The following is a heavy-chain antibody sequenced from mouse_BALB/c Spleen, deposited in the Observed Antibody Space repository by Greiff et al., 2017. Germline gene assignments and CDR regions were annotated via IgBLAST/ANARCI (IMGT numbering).Heavy chain of an antibody. Sequence: EVKLVESGPGLVKPSQSLSLTCTVTGYSITSDYAWNWIRQFPGNKLEWMGYISYSGSTSYNPSLKSRISITRDTSKNQFFLQLNSVTTEDTATYYCARFRYDAMDYWGQGTSVTVSS. CDR2: ISYSGST. V-gene: IGHV3-2*02. CDR3: ARFRYDAMDY. CDR1: GYSITSDYA. J-gene: IGHJ4*01. D-gene: IGHD2-14*01.